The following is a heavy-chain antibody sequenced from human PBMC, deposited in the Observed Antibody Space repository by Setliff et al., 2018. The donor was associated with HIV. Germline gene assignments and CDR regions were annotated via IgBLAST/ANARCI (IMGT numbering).Heavy chain of an antibody. D-gene: IGHD6-19*01. Sequence: SVKVSCKASGGTFSNYAITWVRQAPGQGLELMGGIIPMLSIANYAQKFRGRVTLTANKSTSTAYMELSSLRSEDTAVYYCAKGSFDSSGWAHYYYYYMDVWGKGTTVTVSS. J-gene: IGHJ6*03. CDR3: AKGSFDSSGWAHYYYYYMDV. CDR2: IIPMLSIA. V-gene: IGHV1-69*10. CDR1: GGTFSNYA.